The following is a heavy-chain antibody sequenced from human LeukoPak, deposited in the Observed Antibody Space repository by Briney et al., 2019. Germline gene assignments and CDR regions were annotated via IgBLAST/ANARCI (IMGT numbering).Heavy chain of an antibody. J-gene: IGHJ3*02. CDR2: INPNSCGT. Sequence: ASVKVSCKASGYTFTGYYMHWVRQAPGQGLEWMGRINPNSCGTNYAQKFQGRVTMTRDTSISTAYMELSRLRSDDTAVYYCAREKWFGESHDAFDIWGQGTMVTVSS. CDR1: GYTFTGYY. D-gene: IGHD3-10*01. V-gene: IGHV1-2*06. CDR3: AREKWFGESHDAFDI.